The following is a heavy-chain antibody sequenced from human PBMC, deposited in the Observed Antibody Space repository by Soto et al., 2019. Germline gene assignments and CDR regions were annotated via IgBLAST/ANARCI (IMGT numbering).Heavy chain of an antibody. V-gene: IGHV3-23*01. CDR1: GFTFNDYA. J-gene: IGHJ5*02. CDR3: ARTYYYGSGTYPRFDP. Sequence: EVQVLESGGGLVQPGGSLRLSCAASGFTFNDYAMSWVRQAPGKGLEWVSLISRTGDSTYFADSVKGWFTISRDNSKNTLYLQMNSLRAEDTAVYYCARTYYYGSGTYPRFDPWGQGTLVTVSS. CDR2: ISRTGDST. D-gene: IGHD3-10*01.